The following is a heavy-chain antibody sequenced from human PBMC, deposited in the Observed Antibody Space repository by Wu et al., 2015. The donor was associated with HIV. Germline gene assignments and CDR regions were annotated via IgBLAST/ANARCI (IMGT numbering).Heavy chain of an antibody. CDR3: ARDLGGTYYYDSNRDDAFDI. J-gene: IGHJ3*02. CDR1: GGTFSSYA. D-gene: IGHD3-22*01. V-gene: IGHV1-69*05. CDR2: IIPIFGTA. Sequence: QVQLVQSGAEVKKPGSSVKVSCKASGGTFSSYAISWVRQAPGQGLEWMGGIIPIFGTANYAQKFQGRVTITTDESTSTAYMELSSLRSEDTAVYYCARDLGGTYYYDSNRDDAFDIWGQGTMVTVSS.